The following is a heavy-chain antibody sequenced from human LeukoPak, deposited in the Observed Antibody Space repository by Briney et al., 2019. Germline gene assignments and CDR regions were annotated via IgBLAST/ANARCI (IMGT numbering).Heavy chain of an antibody. D-gene: IGHD3-9*01. CDR3: ARSYYDILTGLKYAFDI. J-gene: IGHJ3*02. CDR1: GGSISSYY. V-gene: IGHV4-4*09. Sequence: PSETLSLTCTVSGGSISSYYWSWIRQPPGKGLEWIGYIYTSGSTNYNPSLKSRVTISVDTSKNQFSLKLSSVTAADTVVYYCARSYYDILTGLKYAFDIWGQGTMVTVSS. CDR2: IYTSGST.